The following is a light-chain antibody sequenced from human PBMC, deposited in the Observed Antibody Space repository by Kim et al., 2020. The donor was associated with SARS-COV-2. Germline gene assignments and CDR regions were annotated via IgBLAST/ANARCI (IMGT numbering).Light chain of an antibody. CDR2: WAS. Sequence: MATINVKPSQSLLHSTNTKNYFVWYQQKPVQPPKLLIRWASSRESGVPDRFSVSGSGTDFTLTISSTQAEDVAVYYCQQYSTSPFTFGQGTKLEI. J-gene: IGKJ2*01. CDR3: QQYSTSPFT. V-gene: IGKV4-1*01. CDR1: QSLLHSTNTKNY.